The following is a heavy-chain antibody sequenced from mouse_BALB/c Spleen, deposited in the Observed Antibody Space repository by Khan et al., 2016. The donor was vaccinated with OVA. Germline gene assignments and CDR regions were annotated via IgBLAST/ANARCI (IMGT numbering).Heavy chain of an antibody. CDR3: ARVYGGDFDY. J-gene: IGHJ2*01. CDR2: ISYSGNT. V-gene: IGHV3-2*02. D-gene: IGHD1-1*01. Sequence: EVKLEESGPGLVKPSQSLSLTCTVTGYSITSDYAWNWIRQFPGNKLEWMGYISYSGNTNYTPSLKRRISITRDTSKNQFFLQLNSVTTEDTATYYCARVYGGDFDYWGQGTTLTVSS. CDR1: GYSITSDYA.